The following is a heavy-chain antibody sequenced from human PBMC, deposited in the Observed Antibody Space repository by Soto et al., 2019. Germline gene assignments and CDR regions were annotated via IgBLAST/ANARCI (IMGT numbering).Heavy chain of an antibody. V-gene: IGHV3-30*18. CDR1: GFTFSSYG. Sequence: QVQLVESGGGVVQPGRSLRLSCAASGFTFSSYGMHWVRQAPGKGLEWVAVISYDGSNKYYADSVKGRFTISRDNSKNTLYLQMNRLRAEDTAVYYCAKGRGGGDYWGQGTLVTVSS. J-gene: IGHJ4*02. CDR3: AKGRGGGDY. D-gene: IGHD3-16*01. CDR2: ISYDGSNK.